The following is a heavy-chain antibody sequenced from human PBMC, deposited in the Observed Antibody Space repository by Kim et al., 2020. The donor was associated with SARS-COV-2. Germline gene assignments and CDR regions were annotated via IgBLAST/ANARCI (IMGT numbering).Heavy chain of an antibody. D-gene: IGHD6-13*01. V-gene: IGHV3-30-3*01. CDR3: ARDVIRSSWYFHLFDYYGMDV. J-gene: IGHJ6*02. CDR1: GFTFSSYA. Sequence: GGSLRLSCAASGFTFSSYAMHWVRQAPGKGLEWVAVISYDGSNKYYADSVKGRFTISRDNSKNTLYLQMNSLRAEDTAVYYCARDVIRSSWYFHLFDYYGMDVWGQGTTVTVSS. CDR2: ISYDGSNK.